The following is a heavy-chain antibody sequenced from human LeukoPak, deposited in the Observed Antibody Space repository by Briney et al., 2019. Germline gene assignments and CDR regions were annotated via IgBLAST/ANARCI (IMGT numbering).Heavy chain of an antibody. Sequence: SETLSLTCTVSGASIRGSGLYWVWIRQPPGKGLEWIGSIYYSGSTYYNPSLKSRVTISVDTSKNQFSLKLSSVTAADTAVYYCARHDSSGYYYYIDYWGQGTLVTVSS. D-gene: IGHD3-22*01. V-gene: IGHV4-39*01. CDR2: IYYSGST. CDR1: GASIRGSGLY. CDR3: ARHDSSGYYYYIDY. J-gene: IGHJ4*02.